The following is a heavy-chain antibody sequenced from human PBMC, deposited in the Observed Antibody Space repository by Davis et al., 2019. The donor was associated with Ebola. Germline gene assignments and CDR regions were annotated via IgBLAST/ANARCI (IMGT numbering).Heavy chain of an antibody. CDR3: AREPSWYSSSWSDYYYYYGMDV. Sequence: ASVKVSCKASGYTFTSYYMHWVRQAPGQGLEWMGIINPSGGSTSYAQKFQGRVTMTRDTSTSTVYMELSSLRSEDTAVYYCAREPSWYSSSWSDYYYYYGMDVWGHGTTVTVSS. D-gene: IGHD6-13*01. CDR2: INPSGGST. J-gene: IGHJ6*02. V-gene: IGHV1-46*01. CDR1: GYTFTSYY.